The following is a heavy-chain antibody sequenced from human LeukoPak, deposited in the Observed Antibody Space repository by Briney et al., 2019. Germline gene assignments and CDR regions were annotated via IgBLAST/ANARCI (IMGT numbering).Heavy chain of an antibody. V-gene: IGHV3-23*01. Sequence: GGSLRLSCAASGFTFSSYAMSWVRQAPGKGLEWVSAISGSGGSTYYADSVKGRFTISRDNSKNTLYLQMNSLRAEDTAVYYCAKAVAGILESGVFDYWGQGTLVTVSS. CDR3: AKAVAGILESGVFDY. J-gene: IGHJ4*02. D-gene: IGHD6-19*01. CDR1: GFTFSSYA. CDR2: ISGSGGST.